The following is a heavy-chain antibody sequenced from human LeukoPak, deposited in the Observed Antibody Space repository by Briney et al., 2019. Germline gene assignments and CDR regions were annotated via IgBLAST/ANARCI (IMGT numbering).Heavy chain of an antibody. CDR1: GGPISSSSYY. V-gene: IGHV4-39*01. Sequence: SETLSLTCTVSGGPISSSSYYWGWIRQPPGKELEWIGSIYYTGSTYYNSSLKSRVTISVDTSKNQFSLKLRSVTAADTAVYHCARRIAVSGTGYFQHWGQGTLVTVSS. CDR3: ARRIAVSGTGYFQH. D-gene: IGHD6-19*01. J-gene: IGHJ1*01. CDR2: IYYTGST.